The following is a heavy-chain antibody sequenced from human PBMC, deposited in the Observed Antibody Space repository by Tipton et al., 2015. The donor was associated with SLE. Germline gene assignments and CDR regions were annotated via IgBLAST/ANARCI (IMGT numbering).Heavy chain of an antibody. Sequence: SLRLSCAASGFTFDDYGMSWVRQAPGKGLEWVSGINWNGGSTGYADSVKGRFTISRDNAKNSLYLQMNSLRAEDTASYYCAREEGATKRYYYYGMDVWGQGTTVTVSS. CDR2: INWNGGST. CDR1: GFTFDDYG. CDR3: AREEGATKRYYYYGMDV. V-gene: IGHV3-20*04. J-gene: IGHJ6*02. D-gene: IGHD1-26*01.